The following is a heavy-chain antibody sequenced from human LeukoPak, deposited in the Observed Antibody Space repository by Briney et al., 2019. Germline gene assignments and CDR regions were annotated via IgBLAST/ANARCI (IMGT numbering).Heavy chain of an antibody. J-gene: IGHJ4*02. CDR1: GGSISSSNYY. Sequence: SETLSLTCTVSGGSISSSNYYWGWIRQPPGKGLEWIGSIYYSGSTYYNPSLESRVTISVDWSGNQFSLNLNSVTAADTAVYYCARDRDSSSLLDYWGQGILVTVSS. D-gene: IGHD6-6*01. CDR2: IYYSGST. CDR3: ARDRDSSSLLDY. V-gene: IGHV4-39*07.